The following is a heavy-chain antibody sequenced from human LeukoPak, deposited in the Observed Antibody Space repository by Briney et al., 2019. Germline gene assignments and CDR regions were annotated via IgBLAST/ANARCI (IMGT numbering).Heavy chain of an antibody. CDR2: MNPNSGNT. D-gene: IGHD1-26*01. V-gene: IGHV1-8*01. J-gene: IGHJ4*02. CDR1: GYTFTSYD. CDR3: ATGSYSGSYYGSISAFDI. Sequence: ASVKVSCKASGYTFTSYDINWVRQATGQGLEWMGWMNPNSGNTGYAQKFQGRVTITADKSTSTAYMELSSLRSEDTAVYYCATGSYSGSYYGSISAFDIWGQGTLVTVSS.